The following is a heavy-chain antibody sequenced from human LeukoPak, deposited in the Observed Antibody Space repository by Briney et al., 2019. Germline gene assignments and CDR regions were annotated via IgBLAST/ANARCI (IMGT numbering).Heavy chain of an antibody. CDR2: IGGRGVST. J-gene: IGHJ4*02. Sequence: GGSLRLSCAASGFTFNSYVMNWVRQAPGKGLEWVSTIGGRGVSTYYTDSVKGRFTISRDNSKNTLYLQMNSLRADDTAVYYCAKERYGDYAFDYWGQGTLVTVSS. D-gene: IGHD4-17*01. V-gene: IGHV3-23*01. CDR3: AKERYGDYAFDY. CDR1: GFTFNSYV.